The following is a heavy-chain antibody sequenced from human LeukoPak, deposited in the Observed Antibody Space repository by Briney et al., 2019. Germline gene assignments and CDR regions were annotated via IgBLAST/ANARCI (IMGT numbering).Heavy chain of an antibody. CDR3: AGPRAGDLDY. J-gene: IGHJ4*02. Sequence: SETLSLTCVVYGGPFTTYYWSWIRQPPGKGLEWIGEINHSGSTNYSPSLKSRVTLSVDTSKNQFSLKLNSVTAADTAVYYCAGPRAGDLDYWGQGTLVTVSS. CDR1: GGPFTTYY. V-gene: IGHV4-34*01. CDR2: INHSGST.